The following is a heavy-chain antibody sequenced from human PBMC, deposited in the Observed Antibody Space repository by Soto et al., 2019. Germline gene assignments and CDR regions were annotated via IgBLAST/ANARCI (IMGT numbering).Heavy chain of an antibody. CDR2: IYYSGST. D-gene: IGHD3-10*01. CDR3: ARDPGSGSYTYMYGMDV. J-gene: IGHJ6*02. CDR1: GASMNNYY. Sequence: SETLSLTCTVSGASMNNYYWTWIRQPPGKGLEWIGYIYYSGSTIYNPSLESRVTISVDTSKNQFSLKLSSVTAADTAVYYCARDPGSGSYTYMYGMDVWGQGTTVT. V-gene: IGHV4-59*01.